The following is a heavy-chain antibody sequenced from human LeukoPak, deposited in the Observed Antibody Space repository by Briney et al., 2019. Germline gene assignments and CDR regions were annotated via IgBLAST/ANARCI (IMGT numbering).Heavy chain of an antibody. CDR2: IYYSGSA. CDR3: ARDRYVYSASWYYFDY. CDR1: GGSISSYY. Sequence: SETLSLTCTVSGGSISSYYWSWIRQPPGKGLEWIGYIYYSGSANYHPSPKSRVTISVDTSKNRFSLRLSSVTAADTAVYYCARDRYVYSASWYYFDYWGQGTLVSVSS. J-gene: IGHJ4*02. D-gene: IGHD6-13*01. V-gene: IGHV4-59*01.